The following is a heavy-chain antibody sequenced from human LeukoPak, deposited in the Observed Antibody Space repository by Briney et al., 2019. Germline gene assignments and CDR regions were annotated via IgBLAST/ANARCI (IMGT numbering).Heavy chain of an antibody. CDR3: AREYCSGGSCYSRFDP. V-gene: IGHV1-8*01. D-gene: IGHD2-15*01. CDR2: MNPNSGNT. Sequence: ASVKVSCKASGYTFTSYDINWVRQATGQGLEWMGWMNPNSGNTGYAQKFQGRVTMTMNTSISTAYMELSSLRSEDTAVYYCAREYCSGGSCYSRFDPWGQGTLVTVSS. J-gene: IGHJ5*02. CDR1: GYTFTSYD.